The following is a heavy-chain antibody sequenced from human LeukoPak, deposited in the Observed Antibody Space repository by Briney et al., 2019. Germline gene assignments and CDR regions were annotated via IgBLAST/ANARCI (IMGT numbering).Heavy chain of an antibody. D-gene: IGHD3-22*01. CDR1: GDSISSGDYY. CDR3: ARGPYSYDSSGAFDI. V-gene: IGHV4-61*02. Sequence: SETLSLTCTVSGDSISSGDYYWSWIRQPAGKGLEWIGRISSSGSTNYNPSLKSRVTISVDTSKNQFSLKLSSVTAADTAVDFCARGPYSYDSSGAFDIWGQGKMVTVSS. J-gene: IGHJ3*02. CDR2: ISSSGST.